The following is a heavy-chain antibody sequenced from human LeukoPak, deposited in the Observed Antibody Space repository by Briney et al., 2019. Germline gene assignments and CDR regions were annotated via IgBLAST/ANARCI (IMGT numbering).Heavy chain of an antibody. V-gene: IGHV4-4*02. D-gene: IGHD4-17*01. CDR1: GGSISSSNW. J-gene: IGHJ4*02. CDR3: AREGDYGDYVLDY. CDR2: IYHSGST. Sequence: SGTLSLTCAVSGGSISSSNWWSWVRQPPGKGLEWIGEIYHSGSTNYNPSLKSRVTISVDKSKNQFSLKLSSVTAADTAVYYCAREGDYGDYVLDYWGQGTLVTVSS.